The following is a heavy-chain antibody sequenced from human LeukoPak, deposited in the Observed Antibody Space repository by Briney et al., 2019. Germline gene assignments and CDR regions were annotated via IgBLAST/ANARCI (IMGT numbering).Heavy chain of an antibody. V-gene: IGHV4-39*01. Sequence: SETLSLTCTVSGGSISSSSYYWGWIRQPPGKGLEWIGSIYYSGSTYYNPSLKSRVTISVDTSKNQFSLKLSSVTAADTAVYYCARHRGPTVTRRGFDYWGQGTLVTVSS. D-gene: IGHD4-11*01. CDR2: IYYSGST. CDR1: GGSISSSSYY. CDR3: ARHRGPTVTRRGFDY. J-gene: IGHJ4*02.